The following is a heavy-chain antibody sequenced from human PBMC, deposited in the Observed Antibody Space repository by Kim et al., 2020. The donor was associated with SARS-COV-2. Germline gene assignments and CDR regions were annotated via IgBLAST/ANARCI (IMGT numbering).Heavy chain of an antibody. V-gene: IGHV3-23*01. D-gene: IGHD3-10*01. Sequence: GGSLRLSCAASGFTFSTYVMNWVRQAPGKGLEWVASISGNGEKTFYADSVKGRFTISRDNSKHTLYLQMNSLRAEDTAIYYCAKVDGSGSYFVAAFDIWGQGTMVTVSA. J-gene: IGHJ3*02. CDR2: ISGNGEKT. CDR1: GFTFSTYV. CDR3: AKVDGSGSYFVAAFDI.